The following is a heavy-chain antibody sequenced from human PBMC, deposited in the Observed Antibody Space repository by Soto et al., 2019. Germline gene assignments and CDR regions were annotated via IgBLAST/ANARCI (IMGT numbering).Heavy chain of an antibody. CDR2: IIPIFGTA. CDR3: AKDIAARPRYYFDY. Sequence: ASVKVSCKASGGTFSSYAISWVRQAPGQGLEWMGGIIPIFGTANYAQKFQGRVTITADESTSTAYMELSSLRSEDTAVYYCAKDIAARPRYYFDYWGQGTLVTVSS. J-gene: IGHJ4*02. V-gene: IGHV1-69*13. D-gene: IGHD6-6*01. CDR1: GGTFSSYA.